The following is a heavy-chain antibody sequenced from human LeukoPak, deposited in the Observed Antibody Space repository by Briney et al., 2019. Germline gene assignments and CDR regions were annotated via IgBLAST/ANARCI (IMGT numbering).Heavy chain of an antibody. J-gene: IGHJ3*02. Sequence: GGSLRLSCAASGFTFSDYYMSWIRQAPGKGLEWVSSISSSSSYKYYADSVKGRFTISRDNAKNSLHLQMNSLRAEDTAVYYCARAHNIAAAGGDAFDIWGQGTMVTVSS. V-gene: IGHV3-11*06. CDR3: ARAHNIAAAGGDAFDI. D-gene: IGHD6-13*01. CDR2: ISSSSSYK. CDR1: GFTFSDYY.